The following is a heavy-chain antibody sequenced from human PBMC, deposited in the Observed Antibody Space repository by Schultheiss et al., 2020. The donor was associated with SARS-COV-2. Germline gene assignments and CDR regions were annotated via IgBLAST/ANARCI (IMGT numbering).Heavy chain of an antibody. D-gene: IGHD3-22*01. Sequence: ASVKVSCKASGGTFSSYGISWVRQAPGQGLEWMGWISAYNGNTNYAQKLQGRVTMTTDTSTSTAYMELRSLRSDDTAVYYCARDRGIDSSGYYPFDYWGQGTLVTVSS. V-gene: IGHV1-18*01. CDR2: ISAYNGNT. CDR1: GGTFSSYG. J-gene: IGHJ4*02. CDR3: ARDRGIDSSGYYPFDY.